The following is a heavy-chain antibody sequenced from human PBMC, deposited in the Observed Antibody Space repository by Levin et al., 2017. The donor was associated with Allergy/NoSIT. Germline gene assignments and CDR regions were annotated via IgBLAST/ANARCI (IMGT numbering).Heavy chain of an antibody. Sequence: TAGGSLRLSCTVSDGSISNFYWHWIRQTPGKGLEWIGYVDHTGNTNYHSSLQSRVSISIDMSKNLFSLNMNSVTAADTAIYYCARDPAVARVVYAFDIWGQGTKVSVSS. CDR2: VDHTGNT. J-gene: IGHJ3*02. D-gene: IGHD2-15*01. CDR1: DGSISNFY. CDR3: ARDPAVARVVYAFDI. V-gene: IGHV4-59*01.